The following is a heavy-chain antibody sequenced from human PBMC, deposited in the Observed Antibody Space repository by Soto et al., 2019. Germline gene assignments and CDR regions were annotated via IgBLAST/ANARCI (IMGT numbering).Heavy chain of an antibody. CDR2: IYYSGSS. Sequence: QVQLQESGPGLVKPSETLSLTCTVSGVSFSTYYWSWIRQAPGKGLEWIGYIYYSGSSNYNPSLKSRVTMSVDTSKNQLSLKLSSVTAADTAVYYCARDQGGPFAYWGQGTLVTVSS. V-gene: IGHV4-59*01. CDR1: GVSFSTYY. CDR3: ARDQGGPFAY. J-gene: IGHJ4*02. D-gene: IGHD2-15*01.